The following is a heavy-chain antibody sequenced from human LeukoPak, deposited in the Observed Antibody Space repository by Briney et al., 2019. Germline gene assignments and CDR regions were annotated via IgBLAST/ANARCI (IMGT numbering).Heavy chain of an antibody. CDR2: IYYSGST. Sequence: ASETLSLTCTVSGGSISSSNYYWGWIRQPPGKGLEWIGSIYYSGSTYYNPSLKSRVTISVDTSKNQFSLKLSSVTAADTALYYCARHEACSSRYCWFDPWGQGTLVTVSS. CDR3: ARHEACSSRYCWFDP. D-gene: IGHD6-13*01. J-gene: IGHJ5*02. V-gene: IGHV4-39*01. CDR1: GGSISSSNYY.